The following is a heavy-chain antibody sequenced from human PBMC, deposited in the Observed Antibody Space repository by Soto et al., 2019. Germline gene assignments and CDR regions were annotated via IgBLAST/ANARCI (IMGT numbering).Heavy chain of an antibody. J-gene: IGHJ6*02. V-gene: IGHV3-13*05. CDR1: GFTFSTYD. CDR3: ARAYLGRLPRRADYYYALDV. Sequence: GGSLRLSCAASGFTFSTYDMHWVRTVTGKGLEWVSAIGSAHDPYYLGSVNGRFSISRENAKNSLYLQMNSLTTGDTAVYYWARAYLGRLPRRADYYYALDVWGQGTTVTVSS. CDR2: IGSAHDP. D-gene: IGHD1-26*01.